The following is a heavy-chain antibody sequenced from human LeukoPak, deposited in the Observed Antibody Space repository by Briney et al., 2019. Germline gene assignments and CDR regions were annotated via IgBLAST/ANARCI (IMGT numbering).Heavy chain of an antibody. CDR1: GGSINTPNYY. J-gene: IGHJ6*03. D-gene: IGHD3-3*01. CDR2: IFYSGGT. CDR3: ARVEGFWSGYYVGSGYYYMDV. Sequence: SETLSLTCTVSGGSINTPNYYWGWIRQTPWKGLEWIGNIFYSGGTYYSPSLTSRVTISLDTSKNQFSLKLSSVTAADTAVYYCARVEGFWSGYYVGSGYYYMDVWGKGTTVTVSS. V-gene: IGHV4-39*07.